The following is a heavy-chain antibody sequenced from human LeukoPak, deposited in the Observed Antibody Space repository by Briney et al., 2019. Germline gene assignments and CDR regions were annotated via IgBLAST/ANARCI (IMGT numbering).Heavy chain of an antibody. D-gene: IGHD3-16*02. CDR3: ARVSRDYVWGSYRYSTWFDP. V-gene: IGHV1-3*01. Sequence: ASVNVSCKASGYTFTSYAMHWVRQAPGQRLEWMGWINAGNGNTKYSQKFQGRVTITRDTSASTAYMELSSLRSEDTAVYYCARVSRDYVWGSYRYSTWFDPWGQGTLVTVSS. J-gene: IGHJ5*02. CDR2: INAGNGNT. CDR1: GYTFTSYA.